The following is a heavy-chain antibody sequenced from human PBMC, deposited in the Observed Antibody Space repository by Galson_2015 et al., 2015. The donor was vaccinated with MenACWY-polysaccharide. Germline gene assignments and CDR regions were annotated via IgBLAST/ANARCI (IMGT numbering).Heavy chain of an antibody. CDR2: IWYNGNNK. Sequence: SLRLSCAASGFTFSIYGMHWVRQAPGKGLEWVAIIWYNGNNKYYADSVKDRFTISRDNSKNTLYLQMNSLRAEDTAVYYCARLWKYYFDYWGQGTLVTVSS. CDR3: ARLWKYYFDY. V-gene: IGHV3-33*01. J-gene: IGHJ4*02. CDR1: GFTFSIYG. D-gene: IGHD1-1*01.